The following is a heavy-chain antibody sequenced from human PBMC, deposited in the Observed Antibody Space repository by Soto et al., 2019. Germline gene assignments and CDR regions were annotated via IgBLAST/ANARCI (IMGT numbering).Heavy chain of an antibody. Sequence: LSLTCTVSGGSISSGGYYWSWIRQHPGKGLDWIGYIYYSGSTYYNPSLKSRVTISVDTSKNQFSLKLSSVTAADTAVYYCASPKIAFYNWFDPWGQGTLVTVSS. CDR3: ASPKIAFYNWFDP. CDR1: GGSISSGGYY. V-gene: IGHV4-31*03. CDR2: IYYSGST. J-gene: IGHJ5*02. D-gene: IGHD3-3*02.